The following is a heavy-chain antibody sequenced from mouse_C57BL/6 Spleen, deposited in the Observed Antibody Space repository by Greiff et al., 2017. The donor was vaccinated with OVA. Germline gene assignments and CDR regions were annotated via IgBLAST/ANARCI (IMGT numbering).Heavy chain of an antibody. Sequence: QVQLKQPGAELVKPGASVKVSCKASGYTFTSYWMHWVKQRPGQGLEWIGRIHPSDSDTNYNQKFKGKATLTVDKSSSTAYMQLSSLTSEDSAVYYCAMRGGNYDWYFDVWGTGTTVTVSS. V-gene: IGHV1-74*01. CDR3: AMRGGNYDWYFDV. J-gene: IGHJ1*03. CDR2: IHPSDSDT. D-gene: IGHD2-1*01. CDR1: GYTFTSYW.